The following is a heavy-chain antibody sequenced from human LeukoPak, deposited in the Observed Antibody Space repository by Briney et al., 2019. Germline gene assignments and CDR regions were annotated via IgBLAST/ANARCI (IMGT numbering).Heavy chain of an antibody. J-gene: IGHJ4*02. Sequence: PGGSLRLSCAASGFTFSSYAMHWVRQAPGKGLVWVSRINSDGSSTSYADSVKGRFTISRDNAKNTLYLQMNSLRAEDTAVYYCARVAPVVTPEVDYWGQGTLVTVSS. D-gene: IGHD4-23*01. CDR3: ARVAPVVTPEVDY. V-gene: IGHV3-74*01. CDR1: GFTFSSYA. CDR2: INSDGSST.